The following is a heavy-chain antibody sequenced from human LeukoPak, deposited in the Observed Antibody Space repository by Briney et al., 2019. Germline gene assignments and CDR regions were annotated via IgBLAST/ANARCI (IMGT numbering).Heavy chain of an antibody. CDR2: ISSSSSTI. CDR3: ARDQAGRYYDSSGYLDDAFDI. D-gene: IGHD3-22*01. Sequence: GGSLRLSCAASGFTFSSYSMNWVRQAPGKGLEWVSYISSSSSTIYYADSVKGRFTISRDNAKNSLYLQMNSLRAEDTAVYYCARDQAGRYYDSSGYLDDAFDIWGQGTMVTVSS. CDR1: GFTFSSYS. V-gene: IGHV3-48*01. J-gene: IGHJ3*02.